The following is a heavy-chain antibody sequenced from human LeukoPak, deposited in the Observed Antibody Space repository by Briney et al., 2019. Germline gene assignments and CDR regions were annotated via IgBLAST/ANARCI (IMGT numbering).Heavy chain of an antibody. CDR3: ARDKAPSHIAVLDY. Sequence: GGSLRLSCAASGFTFSGHAMHWVRQAPGKGLECLAVTSYDGSNKYYADSVKGRFTISRDNSKNTVYLQMNSLRAEDTALYYCARDKAPSHIAVLDYWGQGTLVTVSS. CDR1: GFTFSGHA. V-gene: IGHV3-30*04. CDR2: TSYDGSNK. J-gene: IGHJ4*02. D-gene: IGHD5-12*01.